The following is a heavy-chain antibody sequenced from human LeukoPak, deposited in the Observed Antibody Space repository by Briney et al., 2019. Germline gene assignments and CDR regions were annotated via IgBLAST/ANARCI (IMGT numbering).Heavy chain of an antibody. CDR2: IYYSGST. CDR3: ARDSVATLNYFDY. D-gene: IGHD5-12*01. CDR1: GGSISSGDYY. V-gene: IGHV4-30-4*01. J-gene: IGHJ4*02. Sequence: SETLSLTCTVSGGSISSGDYYWSWIRQPPGKGLEWIVYIYYSGSTYYNPSLKSRVTISVDTSKNQFSLKLSSVTAADTAVYYCARDSVATLNYFDYWGQGTLVTVSS.